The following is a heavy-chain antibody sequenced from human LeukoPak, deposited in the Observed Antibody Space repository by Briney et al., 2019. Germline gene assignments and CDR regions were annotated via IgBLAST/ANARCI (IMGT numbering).Heavy chain of an antibody. D-gene: IGHD6-19*01. CDR2: ISWNSGSI. CDR3: AEDIGAVAADAIDY. J-gene: IGHJ4*02. Sequence: PGGSLRLSCAASGFTFDDYAMHWVRQAPGKGLEWVSGISWNSGSIGYADSVKGRFTISRDNAKNSLYLQMNSLRAEDTALYYCAEDIGAVAADAIDYWGQGTLVTVSS. CDR1: GFTFDDYA. V-gene: IGHV3-9*01.